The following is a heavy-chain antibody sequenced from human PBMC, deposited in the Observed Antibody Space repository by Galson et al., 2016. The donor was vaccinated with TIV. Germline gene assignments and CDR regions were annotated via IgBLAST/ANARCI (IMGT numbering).Heavy chain of an antibody. CDR1: GFTFSSFW. CDR2: IKQDGSEK. J-gene: IGHJ6*02. CDR3: ARDRVGGLDV. D-gene: IGHD3-16*01. Sequence: SLRLSCAASGFTFSSFWMSWVRQAPGKGLEWVANIKQDGSEKNYVDSVKGRFIISRDNAKNSLYLQMNSLRAEDTAMYSCARDRVGGLDVWGQGTTVTVSS. V-gene: IGHV3-7*03.